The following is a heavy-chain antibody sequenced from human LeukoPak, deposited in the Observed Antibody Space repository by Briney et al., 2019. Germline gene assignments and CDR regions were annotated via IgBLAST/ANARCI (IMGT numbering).Heavy chain of an antibody. D-gene: IGHD5-12*01. CDR2: LSGSGGST. CDR3: AKGGGYDSSWDYHFDY. Sequence: GGSLRLSCAASGFTFSSYWMSWVRQAPGKGLESVSGLSGSGGSTYSADSVKGRFTISRDNSRNTLYLQMNSLRAEDTAVYYCAKGGGYDSSWDYHFDYWGQGTLVTVPS. CDR1: GFTFSSYW. V-gene: IGHV3-23*01. J-gene: IGHJ4*02.